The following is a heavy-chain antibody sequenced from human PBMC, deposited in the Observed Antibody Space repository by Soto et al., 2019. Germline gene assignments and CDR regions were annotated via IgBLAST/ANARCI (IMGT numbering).Heavy chain of an antibody. D-gene: IGHD3-22*01. CDR2: ISGSGGST. CDR1: GFTFSSYA. CDR3: AKVVEYYDSSRSSPSDY. J-gene: IGHJ4*02. V-gene: IGHV3-23*01. Sequence: GGSLRLSCAASGFTFSSYAMSWVRQAPGKGLEWVSAISGSGGSTYYADSVKGRFTISRDNSKNTLYLQMNSLRAEDTAVYYCAKVVEYYDSSRSSPSDYWGQGPLVTLAS.